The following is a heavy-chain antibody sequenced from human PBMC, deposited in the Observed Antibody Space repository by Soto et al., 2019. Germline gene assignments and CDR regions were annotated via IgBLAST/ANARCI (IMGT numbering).Heavy chain of an antibody. CDR3: AKGRASGGLYGMDV. Sequence: VGSVRLSCVFSVFTFNNYAMNWVRLSPGKGLEWVSSISDSGGSTYYADSVKGRFTISRDNSKNTLYLQMNSLRAEDTAVYYCAKGRASGGLYGMDVWGQGTTVIVSS. D-gene: IGHD2-15*01. CDR1: VFTFNNYA. V-gene: IGHV3-23*01. J-gene: IGHJ6*02. CDR2: ISDSGGST.